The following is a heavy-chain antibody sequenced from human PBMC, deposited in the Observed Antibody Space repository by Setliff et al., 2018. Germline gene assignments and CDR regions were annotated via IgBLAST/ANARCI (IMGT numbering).Heavy chain of an antibody. CDR1: DGSIRSGDY. D-gene: IGHD5-12*01. J-gene: IGHJ4*02. CDR3: ARAKDGYDFDYFDY. V-gene: IGHV4-31*03. CDR2: IHHTGTT. Sequence: SETLSLTCTVSDGSIRSGDYWGWIRQHPGKGLEWIGYIHHTGTTFYNPSLRGRVTISVDTSKNQFSLKLTSLTAADTAVYYCARAKDGYDFDYFDYWGQGTPVTVSS.